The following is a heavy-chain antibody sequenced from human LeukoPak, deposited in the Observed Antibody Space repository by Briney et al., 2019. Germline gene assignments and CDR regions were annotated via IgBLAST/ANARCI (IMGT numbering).Heavy chain of an antibody. CDR2: IYPGDSDT. CDR1: GYSFTSYW. V-gene: IGHV5-51*01. Sequence: GESLKISRKGSGYSFTSYWIGWVRQMPGKGLEWMGIIYPGDSDTRYSPSFQGQVTISADKSISTAYLQWSSLKASGTAMYYCARLWCSSTSCYGYYYMDVWGKGTTVTVSS. CDR3: ARLWCSSTSCYGYYYMDV. J-gene: IGHJ6*03. D-gene: IGHD2-2*01.